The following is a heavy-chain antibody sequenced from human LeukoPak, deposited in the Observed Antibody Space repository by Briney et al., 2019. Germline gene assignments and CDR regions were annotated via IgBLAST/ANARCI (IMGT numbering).Heavy chain of an antibody. CDR2: IYYSGST. Sequence: SETLSLTCTVSGGSISSGDYYWSWIRQPPGKGLEWIGYIYYSGSTYYNPFLKSRVTISVDTSKNQFSLKLSSVTAADTAVYYCARDPAIAAAGGHFLDYWGQGTLVTVSS. CDR1: GGSISSGDYY. V-gene: IGHV4-30-4*01. CDR3: ARDPAIAAAGGHFLDY. D-gene: IGHD6-13*01. J-gene: IGHJ4*02.